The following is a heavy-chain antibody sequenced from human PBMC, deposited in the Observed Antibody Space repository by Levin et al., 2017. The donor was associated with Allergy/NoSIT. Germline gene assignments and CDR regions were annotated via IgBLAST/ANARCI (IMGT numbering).Heavy chain of an antibody. D-gene: IGHD1-1*01. CDR1: GFTFSSYA. J-gene: IGHJ6*02. V-gene: IGHV3-23*01. Sequence: GGSLRLSCAASGFTFSSYAMSWVRQAPGEGLEWVSAISGSGGSTYYADSVKGRFTISRDNSKNTLYLQMNSLRAEDTAVYYCAKRLLRNEYYYYGMDVWGQGTTVTVSS. CDR2: ISGSGGST. CDR3: AKRLLRNEYYYYGMDV.